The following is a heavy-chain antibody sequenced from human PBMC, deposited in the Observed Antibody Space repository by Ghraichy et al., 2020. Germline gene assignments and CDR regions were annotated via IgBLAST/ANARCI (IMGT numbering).Heavy chain of an antibody. Sequence: SETLSLTCTVSGGSISSSSYYWGWIRQPPGKGLEWIGNIFYSGSTYYNPSLKSRVTISVDTSKNQFSLKLSSVTAADTAVYYCARQTQTTVTAPFDYWGQGTLVTVSS. CDR2: IFYSGST. CDR3: ARQTQTTVTAPFDY. J-gene: IGHJ4*02. CDR1: GGSISSSSYY. V-gene: IGHV4-39*01. D-gene: IGHD4-11*01.